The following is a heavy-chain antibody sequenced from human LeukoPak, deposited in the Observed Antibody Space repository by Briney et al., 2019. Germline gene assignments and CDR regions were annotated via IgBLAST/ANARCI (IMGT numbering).Heavy chain of an antibody. CDR3: AKVWYSDAFDI. J-gene: IGHJ3*02. CDR1: GFTVSSNS. D-gene: IGHD2-8*01. Sequence: GSLRLSCAASGFTVSSNSMSWVRQAPGKGLEWVSVIYSGGSTYYADSVKGRFTISRDNSNNTLYLQTDSLRAEDTAVYYCAKVWYSDAFDIWGRGTMVTVSS. CDR2: IYSGGST. V-gene: IGHV3-53*01.